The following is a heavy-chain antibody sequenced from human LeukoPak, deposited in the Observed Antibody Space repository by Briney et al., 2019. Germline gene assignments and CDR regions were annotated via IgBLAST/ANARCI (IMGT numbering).Heavy chain of an antibody. J-gene: IGHJ3*02. CDR2: INHSGST. CDR3: ARELPGIAAAGGAFDI. Sequence: SETLSLTCAVYGGSFSGYYWSWIRQPPGKGLEWIGEINHSGSTNYNPSLKSRVTISVDTSKNQFSLKLSSVTAADTAVYYCARELPGIAAAGGAFDIWGQGTMVTVSS. D-gene: IGHD6-13*01. CDR1: GGSFSGYY. V-gene: IGHV4-34*01.